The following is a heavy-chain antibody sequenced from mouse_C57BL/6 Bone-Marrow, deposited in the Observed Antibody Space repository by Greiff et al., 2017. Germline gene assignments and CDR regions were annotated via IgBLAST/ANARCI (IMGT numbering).Heavy chain of an antibody. CDR2: IDPSDSYT. D-gene: IGHD2-3*01. Sequence: QVQLQQSGAELMKPGASVKLSCKASGYTFTSYWMQWVKQRPGQGLEWIGEIDPSDSYTNYNQKFKGKATLTVDTSSSTAYMQLSSLTSEDSAVYYCARDGGYWPFAYWGQGTLVTVSA. V-gene: IGHV1-50*01. CDR1: GYTFTSYW. CDR3: ARDGGYWPFAY. J-gene: IGHJ3*01.